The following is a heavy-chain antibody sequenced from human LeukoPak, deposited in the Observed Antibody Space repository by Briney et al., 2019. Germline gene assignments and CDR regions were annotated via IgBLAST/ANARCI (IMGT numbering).Heavy chain of an antibody. V-gene: IGHV4-59*08. CDR1: GGSISSYY. CDR3: ARHNDYYAVGGMDV. D-gene: IGHD3-10*01. J-gene: IGHJ6*02. CDR2: IYYSGST. Sequence: SETLSLTCTVSGGSISSYYWSWIRQPPGKGLEWIGYIYYSGSTNYNPSLKSRVTISVDTSKNQFSLKLSSVTAADTAVYYCARHNDYYAVGGMDVWGQGTTVTVSS.